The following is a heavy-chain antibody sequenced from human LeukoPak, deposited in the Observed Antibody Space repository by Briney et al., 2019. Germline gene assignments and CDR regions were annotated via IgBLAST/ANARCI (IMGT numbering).Heavy chain of an antibody. V-gene: IGHV7-4-1*04. CDR2: INTDTGNP. D-gene: IGHD2-15*01. Sequence: ASVKVSCKASGYTFTTHAMNWVRQAPGEGLEWMGWINTDTGNPTYAQGFTGRFVFSLDTSVGMAYLQISSLKAEDTAVYYCARARDCSGGNCYSDCWGQGTLVTVSS. CDR3: ARARDCSGGNCYSDC. J-gene: IGHJ4*02. CDR1: GYTFTTHA.